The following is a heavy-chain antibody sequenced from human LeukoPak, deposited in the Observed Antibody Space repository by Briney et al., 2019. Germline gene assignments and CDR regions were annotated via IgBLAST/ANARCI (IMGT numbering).Heavy chain of an antibody. V-gene: IGHV1-18*01. J-gene: IGHJ4*02. CDR1: GYTFTSYG. CDR3: ASTGSSSSLSDFDY. Sequence: GASVKVSCKASGYTFTSYGISWVRQAPGQGLEWMGWISAYNGNTNNAQKLQGRVTMTTDTSTSTAYMELRSLRSDDTAVYYCASTGSSSSLSDFDYWGQGTLVTVSS. CDR2: ISAYNGNT. D-gene: IGHD6-6*01.